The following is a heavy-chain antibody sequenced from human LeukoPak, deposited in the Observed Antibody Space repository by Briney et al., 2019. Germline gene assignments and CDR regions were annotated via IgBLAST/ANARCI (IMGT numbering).Heavy chain of an antibody. D-gene: IGHD3-3*01. J-gene: IGHJ4*02. CDR3: AKDLPGITIFGALGY. CDR2: ISKRGDGT. Sequence: QPGGSLRLSCAASGFTFSSYAVSWVRQAPGKGLEWVATISKRGDGTYYADSVKGRFTISRDNSRNTLYLQMNSLRAEDTAVYYCAKDLPGITIFGALGYWGQGTLVTVSS. CDR1: GFTFSSYA. V-gene: IGHV3-23*01.